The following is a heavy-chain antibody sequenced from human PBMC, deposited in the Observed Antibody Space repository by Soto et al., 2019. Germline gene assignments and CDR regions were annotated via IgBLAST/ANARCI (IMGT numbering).Heavy chain of an antibody. CDR3: VRDGSKTLREWFAP. Sequence: QVQLQESGPGLVKPSETLSLTCSVSGGTISKSFWSWVRRPVGGGLEWMGRIYVSGTTDYNPSLRGRIAMSVDIVKKTFALRLTSVTTADTGVYYCVRDGSKTLREWFAPWGQGLKVTVAS. CDR2: IYVSGTT. CDR1: GGTISKSF. V-gene: IGHV4-4*07. J-gene: IGHJ5*02.